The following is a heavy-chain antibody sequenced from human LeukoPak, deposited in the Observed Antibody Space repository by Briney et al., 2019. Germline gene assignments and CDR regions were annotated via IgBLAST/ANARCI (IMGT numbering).Heavy chain of an antibody. CDR3: ANFGTADYPRNRGGY. CDR2: ISADGAT. V-gene: IGHV3-23*01. CDR1: RSTFTSYA. D-gene: IGHD5-12*01. Sequence: GGSLRLPCETSRSTFTSYAMSWFGRVQGKGFNWSQVISADGATYHAESVRGRFAISRDNSKSTTYLQMNSLRAEDTAIYFCANFGTADYPRNRGGYWGQGTVVTVSS. J-gene: IGHJ4*02.